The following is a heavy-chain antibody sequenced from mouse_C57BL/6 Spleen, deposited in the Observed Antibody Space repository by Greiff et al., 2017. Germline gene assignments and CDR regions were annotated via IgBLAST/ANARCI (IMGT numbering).Heavy chain of an antibody. CDR2: IYPRDGST. Sequence: QVQLQQSGPELVKPGASVKLSCKASGYTFTSYDINWVKQRPGQGLEWIGWIYPRDGSTKYNEKFKGKATLTVDTSSSTAYMELHSLTSEDSAVYFCSSNYSSFYYAMYYWGQGTSVTVSS. J-gene: IGHJ4*01. CDR3: SSNYSSFYYAMYY. D-gene: IGHD2-1*01. V-gene: IGHV1-85*01. CDR1: GYTFTSYD.